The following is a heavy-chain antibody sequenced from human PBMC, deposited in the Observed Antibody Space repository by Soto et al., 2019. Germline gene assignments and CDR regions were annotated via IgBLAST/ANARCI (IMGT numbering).Heavy chain of an antibody. CDR3: ARRGGYSGYGYFDY. Sequence: SETLSLTCTVSGGSISSYYWSWIRQPPGKGLEWIGYIYYSGSTNYNPSLKSRVTISVDTSKNQFSLKLSSVTAADTAVYYCARRGGYSGYGYFDYWGQGTLVTVSS. CDR2: IYYSGST. V-gene: IGHV4-59*08. J-gene: IGHJ4*02. CDR1: GGSISSYY. D-gene: IGHD5-12*01.